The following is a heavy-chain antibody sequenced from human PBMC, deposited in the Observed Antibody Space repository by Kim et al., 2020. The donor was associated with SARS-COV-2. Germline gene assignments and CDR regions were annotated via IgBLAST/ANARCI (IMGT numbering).Heavy chain of an antibody. D-gene: IGHD3-10*01. V-gene: IGHV4-59*01. Sequence: PTLKSGVVISVDTSKNQFSLKLSSVTAADTAVYYCARDGYYGAGSYSYFDYWGQGTLVTVSS. J-gene: IGHJ4*02. CDR3: ARDGYYGAGSYSYFDY.